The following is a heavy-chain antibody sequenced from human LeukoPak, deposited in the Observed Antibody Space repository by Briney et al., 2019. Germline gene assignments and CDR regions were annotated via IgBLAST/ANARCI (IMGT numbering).Heavy chain of an antibody. CDR3: ARDLQSHIAVAGTDVAFDI. CDR2: ISGNGGGT. CDR1: GFTFSTYA. V-gene: IGHV3-23*01. D-gene: IGHD6-19*01. Sequence: GGSLRLSCAATGFTFSTYAMNWVRQTPGKGLEWVSFISGNGGGTYYADSVMGRFTVSRDNPKNRLYLQMNSLRAEDTAVYYCARDLQSHIAVAGTDVAFDIWGQGTMVTVSS. J-gene: IGHJ3*02.